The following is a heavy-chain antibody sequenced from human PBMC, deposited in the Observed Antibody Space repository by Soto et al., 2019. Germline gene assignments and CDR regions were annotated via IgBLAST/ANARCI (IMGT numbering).Heavy chain of an antibody. V-gene: IGHV4-30-4*01. CDR3: ARGYCSGGSCYSSYYYGMNV. D-gene: IGHD2-15*01. CDR1: GGSISSGDYY. J-gene: IGHJ6*02. Sequence: QVQLQESGPGLVKPSQILSLTCTVSGGSISSGDYYWSWIRQPPGKGLEWIGYIYYSGSTYYNPSLKSRVTISVDTSKNQFSLKLSSVTAADTAVYYCARGYCSGGSCYSSYYYGMNVWGQGTTVTVSS. CDR2: IYYSGST.